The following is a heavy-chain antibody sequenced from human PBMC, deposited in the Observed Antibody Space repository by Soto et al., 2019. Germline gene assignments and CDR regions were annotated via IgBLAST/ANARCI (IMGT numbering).Heavy chain of an antibody. CDR1: SGSISSSNW. Sequence: QVQLQESGPGLVKPSGTLSLTCAVSSGSISSSNWWSWVRQPPGKGLEWIGEIYHSGSTNYNPSLKIRVTISVDKSKNQFSLKLSSVTAADTAVYYCVGRPMQQLKLLYWGQGTLVTVSS. J-gene: IGHJ4*02. V-gene: IGHV4-4*02. CDR3: VGRPMQQLKLLY. D-gene: IGHD6-13*01. CDR2: IYHSGST.